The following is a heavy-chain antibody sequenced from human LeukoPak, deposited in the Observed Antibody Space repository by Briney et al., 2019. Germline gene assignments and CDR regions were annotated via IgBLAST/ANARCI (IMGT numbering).Heavy chain of an antibody. D-gene: IGHD3-22*01. CDR2: MNPNSGNT. CDR3: ARGGNRVSYYESSGCVDY. V-gene: IGHV1-8*01. Sequence: ASVTVSCQAFGYIFTCYVINWVGQATAQGLEWMGWMNPNSGNTGYAQKFQGRVTMTRNTSISTAYMELSSLRSEDTAVYYCARGGNRVSYYESSGCVDYWGQGTLVTVSS. J-gene: IGHJ4*02. CDR1: GYIFTCYV.